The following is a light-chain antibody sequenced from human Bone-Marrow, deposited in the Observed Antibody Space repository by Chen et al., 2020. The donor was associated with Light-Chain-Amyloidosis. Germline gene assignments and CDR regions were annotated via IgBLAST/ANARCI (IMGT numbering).Light chain of an antibody. CDR1: SSDVGGDNH. J-gene: IGLJ1*01. CDR3: SSYTITNTLV. V-gene: IGLV2-14*01. Sequence: QSALTQPASLSGSPGQSITISCTGTSSDVGGDNHVSWYQQHPDKAPKLLIYGATNLPAWVPDRVSGSKSDNTASLTISGLQTEDEADYFCSSYTITNTLVFGSGTRVTVL. CDR2: GAT.